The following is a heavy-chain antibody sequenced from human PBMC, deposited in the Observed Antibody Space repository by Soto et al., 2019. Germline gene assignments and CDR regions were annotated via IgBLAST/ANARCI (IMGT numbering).Heavy chain of an antibody. V-gene: IGHV1-18*01. CDR1: GYTFTSYC. D-gene: IGHD1-26*01. CDR3: TSQVRAPVTVYMSDVKLDF. J-gene: IGHJ4*02. CDR2: ISAYNGNT. Sequence: ASFKVCFNASGYTFTSYCISWVRQAPVQGLEWMGWISAYNGNTNYAQKLQGRVTMTTDTSTSTAYMELSSLKAEDTAVYYCTSQVRAPVTVYMSDVKLDFWGQGALVTVSS.